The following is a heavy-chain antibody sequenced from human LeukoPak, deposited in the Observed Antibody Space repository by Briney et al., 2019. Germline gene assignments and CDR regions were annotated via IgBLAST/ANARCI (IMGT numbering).Heavy chain of an antibody. V-gene: IGHV4-34*01. D-gene: IGHD1-26*01. CDR2: INHSGST. Sequence: SETLSLTCAVHGGSFSGYYWSWIRQPPGKGLEWIGEINHSGSTNYNPSLKSRVTISVDTSKNQFSLKLSSVTAADTAVYYCARVLAYSGSYLDAFDIWGQGTMVTVSS. J-gene: IGHJ3*02. CDR3: ARVLAYSGSYLDAFDI. CDR1: GGSFSGYY.